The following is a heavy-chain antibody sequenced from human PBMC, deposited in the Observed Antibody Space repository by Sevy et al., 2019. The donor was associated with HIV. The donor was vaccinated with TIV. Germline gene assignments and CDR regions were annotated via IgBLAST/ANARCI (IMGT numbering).Heavy chain of an antibody. CDR3: AKTDRISALGQFDY. CDR1: GFTFSRFA. J-gene: IGHJ4*02. CDR2: ISGSGDIT. V-gene: IGHV3-23*01. Sequence: GGSLRLSCAASGFTFSRFAMSWVRQAPGKGLEWVSIISGSGDITYYVQSVKGRFTISRDNSKNTLSLQMNSLRAEDTAIYFCAKTDRISALGQFDYWGQGTLVTVSS. D-gene: IGHD6-13*01.